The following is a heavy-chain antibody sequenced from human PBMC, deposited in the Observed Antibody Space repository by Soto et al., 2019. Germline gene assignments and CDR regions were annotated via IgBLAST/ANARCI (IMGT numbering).Heavy chain of an antibody. J-gene: IGHJ4*02. Sequence: QVQLQESGPGLVKPSQTLSLTCTVSGGSINSGDYYWSWIRQPPGKALEWIGYIYSSGTTYYNPSLQSRVTISRDTSKKQFSLKLSSVTAADTAMYYCTRDPTRATPAVGYWGQGTLVTVSS. CDR3: TRDPTRATPAVGY. D-gene: IGHD1-1*01. V-gene: IGHV4-30-4*01. CDR2: IYSSGTT. CDR1: GGSINSGDYY.